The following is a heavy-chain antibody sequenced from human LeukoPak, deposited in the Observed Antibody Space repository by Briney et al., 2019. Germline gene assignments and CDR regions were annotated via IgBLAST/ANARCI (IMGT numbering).Heavy chain of an antibody. CDR2: INPNSGGT. CDR1: GYTFTGYY. CDR3: ARSPHILTGENFDY. J-gene: IGHJ4*02. Sequence: ASVKVSCTASGYTFTGYYMHWVRQAPGQGREWMGWINPNSGGTNYAQKFQGRVSMTRDTSISTAYMQVSRLRSDDTAVYYCARSPHILTGENFDYWGQGTLLTVSS. D-gene: IGHD3-9*01. V-gene: IGHV1-2*02.